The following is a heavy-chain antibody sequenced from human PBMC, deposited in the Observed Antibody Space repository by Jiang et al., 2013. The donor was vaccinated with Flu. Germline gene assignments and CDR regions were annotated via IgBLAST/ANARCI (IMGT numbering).Heavy chain of an antibody. CDR3: AREFSWAIRGHYGMDV. J-gene: IGHJ6*02. D-gene: IGHD5-12*01. V-gene: IGHV1-69*01. Sequence: LQGRVTITADESTSTAYMELSSLRSEDAAVYYCAREFSWAIRGHYGMDVWGQGTTVTVSS.